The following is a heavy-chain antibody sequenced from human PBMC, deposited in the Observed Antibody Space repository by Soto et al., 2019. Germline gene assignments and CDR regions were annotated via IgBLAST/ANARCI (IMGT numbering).Heavy chain of an antibody. CDR3: ARGGFHHGFDI. V-gene: IGHV3-74*01. CDR2: VNNDGGNS. Sequence: GGSLRLSCAASGFTFSSYWIHWVRQAPEKGLVWVSRVNNDGGNSIYADSVTGRFITSRDNAKNMVYLQMNTLRTEDTAVYYCARGGFHHGFDIWGQGTMVTVSS. J-gene: IGHJ3*02. CDR1: GFTFSSYW.